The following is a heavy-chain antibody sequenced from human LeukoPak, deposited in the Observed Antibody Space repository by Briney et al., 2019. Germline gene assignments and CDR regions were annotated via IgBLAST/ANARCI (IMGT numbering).Heavy chain of an antibody. Sequence: PSETLSLTCSVSGDSISMHYWSWIRQPPGKGLEWIGYIDHTGSTNYNPSLNSRVTISRDTSKNHFSLELSSVTAADTAVYFCARGRVSSSSWSSTYYYYFYMDVWGKGTTVTISS. D-gene: IGHD6-13*01. CDR3: ARGRVSSSSWSSTYYYYFYMDV. J-gene: IGHJ6*03. V-gene: IGHV4-59*11. CDR1: GDSISMHY. CDR2: IDHTGST.